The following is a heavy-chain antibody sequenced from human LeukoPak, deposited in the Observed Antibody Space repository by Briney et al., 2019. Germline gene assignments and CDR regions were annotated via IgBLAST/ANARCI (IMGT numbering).Heavy chain of an antibody. CDR3: AREYFDVLTNDYGMDV. CDR1: GFTFSSYW. D-gene: IGHD3-9*01. V-gene: IGHV3-7*03. Sequence: GGSLRLSCAASGFTFSSYWMSWVRQAPGKGLEWVANIKQDGSEKYYVDSVKGRFTISRDNAKNSLYLQMNSLRAEDTAVYFCAREYFDVLTNDYGMDVWGQGTTVTVSS. CDR2: IKQDGSEK. J-gene: IGHJ6*02.